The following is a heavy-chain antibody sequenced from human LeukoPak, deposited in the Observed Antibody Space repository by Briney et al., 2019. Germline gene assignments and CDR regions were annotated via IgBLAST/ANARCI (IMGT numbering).Heavy chain of an antibody. CDR1: GFTVSSNY. V-gene: IGHV3-66*01. D-gene: IGHD6-13*01. Sequence: GGSLRLSCVASGFTVSSNYMTWVPQAPGSVLESVSVIYSGRTTYYEDPVKDRFTTSRDNSKNTLYLQMNSLRDEDTAVYYCARGAAAGRGPAGYWGQGTLVTVSS. CDR3: ARGAAAGRGPAGY. J-gene: IGHJ4*02. CDR2: IYSGRTT.